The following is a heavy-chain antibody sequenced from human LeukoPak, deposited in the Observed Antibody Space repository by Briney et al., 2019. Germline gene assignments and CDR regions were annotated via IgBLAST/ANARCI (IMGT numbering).Heavy chain of an antibody. CDR1: GFTFSSYE. CDR2: ITSSASST. Sequence: GGSLRLSYSASGFTFSSYEMNWVRQAPGKGLEWVSYITSSASSTHYADSVKGRFTISRDNAKNSLYLQMNSLRAEDTAVYYCARESMSSNWFYFDYWGQGNLVTVSS. CDR3: ARESMSSNWFYFDY. J-gene: IGHJ4*02. D-gene: IGHD6-13*01. V-gene: IGHV3-48*03.